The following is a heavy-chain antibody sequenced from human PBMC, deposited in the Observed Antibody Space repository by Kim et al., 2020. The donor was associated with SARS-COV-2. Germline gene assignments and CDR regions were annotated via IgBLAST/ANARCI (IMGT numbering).Heavy chain of an antibody. J-gene: IGHJ4*02. Sequence: SETLSLTCTVSAYSISSGSYWGWIRQPPGKGLEWIGSIFHSGSTYYNPSLWSRLTISVDTSKNQFSLKLRSVTAADTAVYYCVRDSSGWSLDYWGQGT. D-gene: IGHD6-19*01. CDR1: AYSISSGSY. V-gene: IGHV4-38-2*02. CDR2: IFHSGST. CDR3: VRDSSGWSLDY.